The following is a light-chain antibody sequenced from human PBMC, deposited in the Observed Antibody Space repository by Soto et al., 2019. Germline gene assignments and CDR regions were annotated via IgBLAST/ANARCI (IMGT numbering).Light chain of an antibody. Sequence: EIVMPQSPATLSVSPGERATLSGRASQSVSSNLAWYQQKPGQAPRLLIYGASTRATGIPARFSGSGSGTEFTLTISSLQSEDFAVYYCQQYNNWPPITVGQGTRLEIK. CDR3: QQYNNWPPIT. CDR1: QSVSSN. CDR2: GAS. V-gene: IGKV3D-15*01. J-gene: IGKJ5*01.